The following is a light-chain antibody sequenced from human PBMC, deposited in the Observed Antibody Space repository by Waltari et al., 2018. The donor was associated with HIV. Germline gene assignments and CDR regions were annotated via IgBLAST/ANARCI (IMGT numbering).Light chain of an antibody. CDR3: QQYESWPPFT. Sequence: EIVMTQSPATLSVSPGERATLSCRASQTISSNLAWYQQKPGQAPKLLIFGASTRATGTPARFSGSGSGTDFTLTISSLQSEDFAIYYCQQYESWPPFTFGRGTKVEIK. V-gene: IGKV3-15*01. CDR2: GAS. J-gene: IGKJ4*01. CDR1: QTISSN.